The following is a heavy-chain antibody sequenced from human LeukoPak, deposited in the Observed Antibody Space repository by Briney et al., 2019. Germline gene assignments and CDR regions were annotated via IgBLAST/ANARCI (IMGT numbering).Heavy chain of an antibody. Sequence: PGGSLRLSCAAAGFSASSNYMSWVRQAPGKGLEWVSVIDSGANTYHVDSVKGRFTISRDNSKNTVYLQMNSLRAEDTAVYYCARGGSLYYFDYWGQGTLVTVSS. V-gene: IGHV3-53*01. CDR3: ARGGSLYYFDY. D-gene: IGHD1-26*01. CDR2: IDSGANT. J-gene: IGHJ4*02. CDR1: GFSASSNY.